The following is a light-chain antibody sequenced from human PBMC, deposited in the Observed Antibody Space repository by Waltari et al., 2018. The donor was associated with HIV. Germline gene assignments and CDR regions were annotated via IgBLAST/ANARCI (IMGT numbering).Light chain of an antibody. V-gene: IGKV4-1*01. CDR2: CAS. CDR1: QTVLYSSNNKNY. J-gene: IGKJ2*01. CDR3: QQYYSLPYT. Sequence: DIVMTQSPDSLAVSLTERATINCKSSQTVLYSSNNKNYLTWYQQRPGQPPKVVIYCASTRESGVPDRFSGSGSGTDFTLTINSLQAEDVAVYYCQQYYSLPYTFGRGTKLEIK.